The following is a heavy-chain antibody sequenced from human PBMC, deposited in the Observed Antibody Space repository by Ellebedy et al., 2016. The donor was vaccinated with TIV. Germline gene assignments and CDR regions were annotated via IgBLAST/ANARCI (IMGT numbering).Heavy chain of an antibody. Sequence: MPSETLSLTCSVSGSSISSGYYWGWIRQPPGRGLEWIGSMFHSGSTYYGPSLKSRVTISVDTSKNQLPLRLSSVTAADTAVYYCARDGAGRWDYWGPGTLVTVSS. J-gene: IGHJ4*02. D-gene: IGHD4-23*01. CDR3: ARDGAGRWDY. V-gene: IGHV4-38-2*02. CDR2: MFHSGST. CDR1: GSSISSGYY.